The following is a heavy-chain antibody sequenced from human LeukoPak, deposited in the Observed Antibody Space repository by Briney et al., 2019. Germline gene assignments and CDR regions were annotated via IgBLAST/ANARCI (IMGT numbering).Heavy chain of an antibody. J-gene: IGHJ4*02. V-gene: IGHV3-23*01. D-gene: IGHD1-1*01. Sequence: GGSLRLSCAASGFTFSSYAMSWVRQAPGKGLEWVSAISGSGGSTYYADSVKGRFTIPRDNSKNTLYLQMNSLRAEDTAVYYCAKDHNWNDKVAFDYWGQGTLVTVSS. CDR1: GFTFSSYA. CDR2: ISGSGGST. CDR3: AKDHNWNDKVAFDY.